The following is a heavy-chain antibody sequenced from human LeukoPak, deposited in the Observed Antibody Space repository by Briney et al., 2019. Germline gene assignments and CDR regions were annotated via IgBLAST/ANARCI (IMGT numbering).Heavy chain of an antibody. CDR3: ARVLRYCSGGNCYSGGLGYMDV. V-gene: IGHV3-11*01. J-gene: IGHJ6*03. CDR1: GFTFSDSY. CDR2: ISRSGSTK. D-gene: IGHD2-15*01. Sequence: GGSLRLSCAASGFTFSDSYMTWIRQAPGKGLERVSYISRSGSTKYYADSVKGRFTISRDNAKNSLFLQMNSLRAEDTAVYYCARVLRYCSGGNCYSGGLGYMDVWGKGTTVTISS.